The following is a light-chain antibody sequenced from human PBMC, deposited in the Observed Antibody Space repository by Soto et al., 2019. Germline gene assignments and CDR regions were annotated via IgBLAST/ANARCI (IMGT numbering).Light chain of an antibody. CDR3: SSYTSSSPYV. CDR1: SSDVGGYNY. CDR2: EVS. Sequence: QSALTQPASVSGSPGQSITISCTGTSSDVGGYNYVSWYQQHPGKAPKLMIYEVSNRPSGVSNRFSGSKSGNTASLTISGVQAEDEADYYCSSYTSSSPYVFGTGTQLTVL. V-gene: IGLV2-14*01. J-gene: IGLJ1*01.